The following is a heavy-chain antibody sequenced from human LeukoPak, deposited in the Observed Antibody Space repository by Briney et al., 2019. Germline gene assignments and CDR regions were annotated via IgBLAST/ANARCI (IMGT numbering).Heavy chain of an antibody. J-gene: IGHJ4*02. CDR3: ARDGRWYSGPLDY. D-gene: IGHD1-26*01. Sequence: PGASVKVSCKASGYTFSTYAMHWVRQAPGQRLEWMGWINAGNGNTGYSQKLQGRVTMTTDTSTSTAYMELRSLRSDDTAVYYCARDGRWYSGPLDYWGQGTLVTVSS. V-gene: IGHV1-3*01. CDR1: GYTFSTYA. CDR2: INAGNGNT.